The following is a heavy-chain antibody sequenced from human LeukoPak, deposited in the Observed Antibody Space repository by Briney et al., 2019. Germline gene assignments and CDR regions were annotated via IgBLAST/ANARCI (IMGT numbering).Heavy chain of an antibody. CDR3: AKRRYYDSAFDY. V-gene: IGHV3-23*01. D-gene: IGHD3-22*01. CDR2: VSGGGGST. Sequence: GGSLRLPCAASGFTFSSYAMSWVRQTPGTGLDWVSTVSGGGGSTYYADSVRGRFTISRDNSKNTLYLQMTNLRAEDTAVYYCAKRRYYDSAFDYWGQGTLVTVSS. J-gene: IGHJ4*02. CDR1: GFTFSSYA.